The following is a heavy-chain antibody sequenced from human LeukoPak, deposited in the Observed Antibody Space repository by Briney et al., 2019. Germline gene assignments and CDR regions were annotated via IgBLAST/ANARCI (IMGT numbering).Heavy chain of an antibody. CDR2: IKQDGSEK. V-gene: IGHV3-7*03. CDR3: AKDRAWGAFAY. J-gene: IGHJ4*02. D-gene: IGHD1-26*01. CDR1: GFTFTTYW. Sequence: GESLRLSCAASGFTFTTYWMSWVRQAPGKGLEWVANIKQDGSEKYYVDSVKGRITISRDNARNSMELQMNSLRAEDTAIYYCAKDRAWGAFAYWGQGTLVTVSS.